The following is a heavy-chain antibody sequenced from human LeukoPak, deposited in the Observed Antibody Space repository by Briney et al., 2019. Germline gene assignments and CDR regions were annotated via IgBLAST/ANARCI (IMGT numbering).Heavy chain of an antibody. D-gene: IGHD6-13*01. CDR2: IYASGST. CDR1: GGSISSYH. Sequence: SETLSLTCTVSGGSISSYHWSWLRQPAGKGLEWIGRIYASGSTNYNPSLKSRVTMSVDTSKNQLSLKLSSVTAADTAVYYCARGSSYSSSWWVYYYYGMDVWGQGTTVTVSS. V-gene: IGHV4-4*07. J-gene: IGHJ6*02. CDR3: ARGSSYSSSWWVYYYYGMDV.